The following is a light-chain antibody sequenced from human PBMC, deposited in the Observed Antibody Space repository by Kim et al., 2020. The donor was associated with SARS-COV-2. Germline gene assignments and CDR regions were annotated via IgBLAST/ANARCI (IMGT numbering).Light chain of an antibody. J-gene: IGKJ4*01. CDR1: QSVSSY. CDR2: DAS. Sequence: EIVLTQSPATLSLSPGERATLSCRASQSVSSYLAWYQQKPGQAPRHLIYDASNRATGIPARFSGSGSGTDFTLTISSLEPEDFAVYYCQQRSNWLTFGGGTKLEI. CDR3: QQRSNWLT. V-gene: IGKV3-11*01.